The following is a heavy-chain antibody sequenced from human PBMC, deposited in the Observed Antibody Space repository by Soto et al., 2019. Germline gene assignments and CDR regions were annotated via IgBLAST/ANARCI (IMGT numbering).Heavy chain of an antibody. Sequence: SETLSLTCAVYGGSFSGYYWSWIRQPPGKGLEWIGEINHSGSTNYNPSLKSRVTISVDTSKNQFSLKLSSVTAADTAVYYCAAGTRNRGMTWGQGTLVTVSS. CDR1: GGSFSGYY. J-gene: IGHJ5*02. V-gene: IGHV4-34*01. D-gene: IGHD3-16*01. CDR3: AAGTRNRGMT. CDR2: INHSGST.